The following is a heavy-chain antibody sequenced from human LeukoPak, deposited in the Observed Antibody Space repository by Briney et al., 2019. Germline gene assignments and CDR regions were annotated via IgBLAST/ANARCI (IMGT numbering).Heavy chain of an antibody. J-gene: IGHJ6*02. CDR3: AGTASLPPYYYYGMDV. CDR2: IKQDGSEK. CDR1: GFTFSSYW. V-gene: IGHV3-7*01. Sequence: GGSLRLSCAASGFTFSSYWMSWVRQAPGKGLEWVANIKQDGSEKYYVDSVKGRFTISRDNAKNSLYLQMNSLRAEDTAVYYCAGTASLPPYYYYGMDVWGQGTTVTVSS. D-gene: IGHD2-21*02.